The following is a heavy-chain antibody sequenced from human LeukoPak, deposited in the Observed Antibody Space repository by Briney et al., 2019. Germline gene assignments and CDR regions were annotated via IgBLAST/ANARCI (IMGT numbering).Heavy chain of an antibody. J-gene: IGHJ4*02. V-gene: IGHV4-38-2*01. CDR2: IYHSGST. Sequence: SETLSLTCAVSGYSISSGYYWGWIRQPPGKGLEWIGSIYHSGSTYYNPSLKSRVTISVDTSKNQFSLKLSSVTAADTAVYYCARRQRGLHSDYWGQGTLVTVSS. D-gene: IGHD6-25*01. CDR3: ARRQRGLHSDY. CDR1: GYSISSGYY.